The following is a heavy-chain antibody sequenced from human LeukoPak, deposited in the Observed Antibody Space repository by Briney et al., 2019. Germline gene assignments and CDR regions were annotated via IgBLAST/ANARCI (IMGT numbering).Heavy chain of an antibody. CDR2: IYYSGST. Sequence: SETLSLTCIVSGGSISSSRFYWGWIRQPPGKGLEWIGTIYYSGSTNYNPSLKSRVTISVDTSKNQFSLKLSSVTAADTAVYYCARDLRGSGSYYYYYYYGMDVWGQGTTVTVSS. J-gene: IGHJ6*02. CDR1: GGSISSSRFY. V-gene: IGHV4-39*07. CDR3: ARDLRGSGSYYYYYYYGMDV. D-gene: IGHD3-10*01.